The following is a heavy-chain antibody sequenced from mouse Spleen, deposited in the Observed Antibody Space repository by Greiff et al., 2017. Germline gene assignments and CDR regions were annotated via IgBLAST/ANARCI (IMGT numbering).Heavy chain of an antibody. Sequence: QVQLQQSGAELARPGASVKLSCEASGYSFTTYTMHWVKQRPGQGLEWIGYITPSSDYTYYNQKFKDKATLTADKSSSTAFMQLNSLTSEDSAVYYCARHGFILPYWYFDVWGAGTTVTVSS. J-gene: IGHJ1*01. V-gene: IGHV1-4*01. CDR1: GYSFTTYT. CDR2: ITPSSDYT. CDR3: ARHGFILPYWYFDV. D-gene: IGHD1-2*01.